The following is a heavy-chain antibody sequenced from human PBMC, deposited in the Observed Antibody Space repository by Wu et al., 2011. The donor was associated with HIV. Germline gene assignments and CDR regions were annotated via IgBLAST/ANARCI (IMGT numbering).Heavy chain of an antibody. CDR2: ISGYNGNT. Sequence: QVQLVQSGAEVKKPGASVKVSCKASGYTFSSYGISWVRQAPGQGLEWMGWISGYNGNTNYAQKFQGRVTMTTDTSTSTAYMELRSLRSDDTAVYYCARGKDIVVVPSFDWFDPWAREPWSPSP. CDR1: GYTFSSYG. D-gene: IGHD2-2*01. V-gene: IGHV1-18*01. CDR3: ARGKDIVVVPSFDWFDP. J-gene: IGHJ5*02.